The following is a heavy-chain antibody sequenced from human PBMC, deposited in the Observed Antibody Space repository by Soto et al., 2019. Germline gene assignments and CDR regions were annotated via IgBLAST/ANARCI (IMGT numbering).Heavy chain of an antibody. J-gene: IGHJ6*03. CDR3: ARHKLQEARPGDYYFDYWGQGTLVTVSSGKKRPFLPYYCSGGSCSTKYYYYMDV. Sequence: SETLSLTCTVSGGSISSYYWSWIRQPPGKGLEWIGYIYYSGSTNYNPSLKSRVTISVDTSKNQFSLKLSSVTAADTAVYYCARHKLQEARPGDYYFDYWGQGTLVTVSSGKKRPFLPYYCSGGSCSTKYYYYMDVWGKGTTVTVSS. D-gene: IGHD2-15*01. V-gene: IGHV4-59*08. CDR2: IYYSGST. CDR1: GGSISSYY.